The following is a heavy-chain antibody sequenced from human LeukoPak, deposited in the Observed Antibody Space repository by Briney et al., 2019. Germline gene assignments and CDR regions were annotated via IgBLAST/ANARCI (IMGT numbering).Heavy chain of an antibody. CDR2: ISSSGSTI. CDR3: AKEGGYGELSSYFDY. J-gene: IGHJ4*02. V-gene: IGHV3-48*01. Sequence: GGSLRLSCAASGFTFSSYGMHWVRQAPGKGLEWVSYISSSGSTIYYADSVKGRFTISRDNSKNTLYLQMNSLRAEDTAVYYCAKEGGYGELSSYFDYWGQGTLVTVSS. D-gene: IGHD3-16*02. CDR1: GFTFSSYG.